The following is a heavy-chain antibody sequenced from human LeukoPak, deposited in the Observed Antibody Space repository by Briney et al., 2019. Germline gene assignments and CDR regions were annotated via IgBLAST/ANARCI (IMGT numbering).Heavy chain of an antibody. J-gene: IGHJ4*02. V-gene: IGHV1-8*01. CDR3: AREPLAYCGGDCYSGTEHTDY. Sequence: GASVKVSCKASGYTFTSYDINWVRQATGQGLEWMGWMNPNSGNTGYAQKFQGRVTMTTDTSTSTAYMELRSLRSDDTAVYYCAREPLAYCGGDCYSGTEHTDYWGQGTLVTVSS. CDR2: MNPNSGNT. D-gene: IGHD2-21*02. CDR1: GYTFTSYD.